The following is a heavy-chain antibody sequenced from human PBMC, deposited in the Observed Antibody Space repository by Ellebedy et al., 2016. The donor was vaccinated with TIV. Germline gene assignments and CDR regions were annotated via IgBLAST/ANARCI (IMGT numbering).Heavy chain of an antibody. CDR1: GYPFNRND. V-gene: IGHV1-18*01. CDR2: INAYSGNT. CDR3: ARDLGVHWYFDL. D-gene: IGHD3-16*01. Sequence: ASVKVSXXASGYPFNRNDINWVRQAPGQGLEWMGWINAYSGNTNYAQKLQGRVTMTTDTSTSTAYMELRSLRSDDTAIYYCARDLGVHWYFDLWGRGTLVTVSS. J-gene: IGHJ2*01.